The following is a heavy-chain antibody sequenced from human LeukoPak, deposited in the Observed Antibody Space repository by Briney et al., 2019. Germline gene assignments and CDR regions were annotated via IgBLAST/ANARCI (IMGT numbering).Heavy chain of an antibody. J-gene: IGHJ4*02. CDR3: ARGTYYYDSSGYYYFDY. D-gene: IGHD3-22*01. CDR1: GYTFTSYG. Sequence: ASVKVSCKASGYTFTSYGISWVRQAPGQGLEWMGWISAYNGNTNYAQKLQGRVTMTTDTSTSTACMELRSLRSDDTAVYYCARGTYYYDSSGYYYFDYWGQGTLVTVSS. V-gene: IGHV1-18*01. CDR2: ISAYNGNT.